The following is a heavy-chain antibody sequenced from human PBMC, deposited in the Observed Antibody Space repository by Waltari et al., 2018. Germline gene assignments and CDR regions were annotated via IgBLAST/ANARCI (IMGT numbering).Heavy chain of an antibody. D-gene: IGHD2-2*01. CDR3: AKDSQLLTSFDY. CDR2: ISGSGGST. CDR1: GFTFSSYA. J-gene: IGHJ4*02. Sequence: EVQLLVSGGGLVQPGGSLRLSCAASGFTFSSYAMSWVRQAPGKGLEWVSAISGSGGSTYYADSVKGRFTISRDNSKNTLYRQMNSLRAEDTAVYYCAKDSQLLTSFDYWGQGTLVTVSS. V-gene: IGHV3-23*01.